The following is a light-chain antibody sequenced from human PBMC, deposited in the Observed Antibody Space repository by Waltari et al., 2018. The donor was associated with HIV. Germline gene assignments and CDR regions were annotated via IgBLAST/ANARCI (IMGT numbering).Light chain of an antibody. CDR2: DDD. V-gene: IGLV3-21*04. CDR1: DIGSQR. Sequence: SYMLTPSPSVSVAPGKTAAITCGGNDIGSQRVQWYQHKSGQAPVLIIYDDDDRPSGIPERFSGSNSANTATLTITRVEAGDEADYFCQVWDFRSDEVIFGGGTKMTVL. CDR3: QVWDFRSDEVI. J-gene: IGLJ2*01.